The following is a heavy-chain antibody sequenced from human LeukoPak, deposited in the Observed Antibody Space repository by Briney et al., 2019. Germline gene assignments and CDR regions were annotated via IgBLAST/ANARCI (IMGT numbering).Heavy chain of an antibody. J-gene: IGHJ5*02. D-gene: IGHD6-13*01. CDR3: ARRIAPAGFHWFDP. CDR1: GGSINTTTHY. CDR2: IYYSGNT. Sequence: SETLSLTCTVSGGSINTTTHYWDWLRQPPGKGLEWVGDIYYSGNTYFNPSLKSRVTMSVDTSKNQFSLKVSSVTAADTAVYYCARRIAPAGFHWFDPWGQGILVTVSS. V-gene: IGHV4-39*01.